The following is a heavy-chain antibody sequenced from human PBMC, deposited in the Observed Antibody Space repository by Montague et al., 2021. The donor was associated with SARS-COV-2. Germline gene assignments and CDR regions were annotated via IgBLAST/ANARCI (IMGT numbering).Heavy chain of an antibody. Sequence: SETLSLTCTVSGVSIRTYNWWCWVRQPPGKGLEWMGGIYHSGSTYYNPSLESRVTISVGKTKNQFSPKLSVVTAAETAAYYCARGRRCSSTWYGAFDPWGQGMRVTVSS. CDR3: ARGRRCSSTWYGAFDP. CDR2: IYHSGST. D-gene: IGHD6-13*01. V-gene: IGHV4-4*02. J-gene: IGHJ5*02. CDR1: GVSIRTYNW.